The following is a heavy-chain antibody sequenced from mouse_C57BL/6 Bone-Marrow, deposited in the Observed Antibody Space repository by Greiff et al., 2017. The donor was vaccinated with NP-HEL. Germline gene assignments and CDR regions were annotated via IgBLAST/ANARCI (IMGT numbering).Heavy chain of an antibody. Sequence: VQLQQPGADLVKPGGGGKGAGESSGYTFTSYWMHWVKQRPGRGLEWIGRIDPNSGGTEFNEKFKTKATLTVDKPSSTAYMQLSSLTSEDSAVYYCARYYYGSRGWYFDVWGTGTTVTVSS. CDR2: IDPNSGGT. D-gene: IGHD1-1*01. J-gene: IGHJ1*03. CDR3: ARYYYGSRGWYFDV. V-gene: IGHV1-72*01. CDR1: GYTFTSYW.